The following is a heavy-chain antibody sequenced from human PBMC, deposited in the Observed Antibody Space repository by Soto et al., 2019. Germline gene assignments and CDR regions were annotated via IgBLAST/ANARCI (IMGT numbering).Heavy chain of an antibody. Sequence: QVQLQESGPGLVKPSQTLSLTCTVSGGSISSGVYYWSWIRQHPGKGLEWIGYIYYSGSTYYNPSLKSRVTISIDTSKKQFSLKLSSVTAADTAVYYCARQGYRYGQGFDCWGQGTLVTVSS. V-gene: IGHV4-31*03. CDR2: IYYSGST. CDR1: GGSISSGVYY. CDR3: ARQGYRYGQGFDC. D-gene: IGHD5-18*01. J-gene: IGHJ4*02.